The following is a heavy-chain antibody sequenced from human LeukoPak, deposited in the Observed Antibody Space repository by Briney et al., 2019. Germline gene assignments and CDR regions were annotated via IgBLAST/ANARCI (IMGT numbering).Heavy chain of an antibody. D-gene: IGHD6-19*01. CDR3: ARDLDSTGRWDTDS. CDR1: GFTFSSYS. CDR2: IGTSEDRT. Sequence: GGSLRLSCAASGFTFSSYSMNWGRQAPGKGLEWVSLIGTSEDRTHYADSVKGRFTISRDNSKSILYLLMNNLRAEDTALYYCARDLDSTGRWDTDSWGQGTPVTVSS. J-gene: IGHJ4*02. V-gene: IGHV3-23*01.